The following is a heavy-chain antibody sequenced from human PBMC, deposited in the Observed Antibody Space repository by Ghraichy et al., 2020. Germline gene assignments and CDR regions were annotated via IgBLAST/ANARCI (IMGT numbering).Heavy chain of an antibody. CDR2: ISSSSSYI. CDR1: GFTFSSHT. D-gene: IGHD5-12*01. CDR3: VRECSDYDCFDY. J-gene: IGHJ4*02. Sequence: GESLNISCAASGFTFSSHTMNWVRQAPGRGLEWVSSISSSSSYIYYADSVKGRFTISRDNAKNSLNLQINNLRAEDTAVYYCVRECSDYDCFDYWGQGTLVTVSS. V-gene: IGHV3-21*01.